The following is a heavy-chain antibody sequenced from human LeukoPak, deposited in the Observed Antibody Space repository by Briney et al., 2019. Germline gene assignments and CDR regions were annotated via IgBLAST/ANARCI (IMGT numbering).Heavy chain of an antibody. V-gene: IGHV3-30*02. CDR1: GFTFSSYG. CDR2: IRYDGSNK. J-gene: IGHJ3*02. D-gene: IGHD5-18*01. Sequence: GGSLRLSCAASGFTFSSYGMHWVRQAPGEGLEWVAFIRYDGSNKYYADSVKGRFTISRDNSKNTLYLQMNSLRAEDTAVYYCARARSSYGYGDAFDIWGQGTMVTVSS. CDR3: ARARSSYGYGDAFDI.